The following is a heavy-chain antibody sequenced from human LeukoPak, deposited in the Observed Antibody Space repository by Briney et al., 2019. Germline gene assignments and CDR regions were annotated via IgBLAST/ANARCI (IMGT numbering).Heavy chain of an antibody. CDR2: IIPILGIA. J-gene: IGHJ4*02. Sequence: SVKVSCKASGGTFSSYAIIWVGQAPGQGLEWMGRIIPILGIANYAQKFQGRVTITADKSTSTAYMELSSLRSEDTAVYYCASDVDIVATDWVAYWGQGTLVTVSS. V-gene: IGHV1-69*04. CDR1: GGTFSSYA. D-gene: IGHD5-12*01. CDR3: ASDVDIVATDWVAY.